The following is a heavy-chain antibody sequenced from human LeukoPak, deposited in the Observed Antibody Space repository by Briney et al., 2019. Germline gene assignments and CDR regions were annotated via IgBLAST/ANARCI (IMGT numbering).Heavy chain of an antibody. Sequence: PSETLSLTCTVSGGSISSGSYYWSWIRQPAGKGLEWIGRIYTSGSTNYNPSLKSRVTISVDTSKNQFSLKLSSVTAADTAVYYCAREGYQLLPPGWYFDLWGRGTLVTVSS. J-gene: IGHJ2*01. CDR2: IYTSGST. D-gene: IGHD2-2*01. CDR1: GGSISSGSYY. V-gene: IGHV4-61*02. CDR3: AREGYQLLPPGWYFDL.